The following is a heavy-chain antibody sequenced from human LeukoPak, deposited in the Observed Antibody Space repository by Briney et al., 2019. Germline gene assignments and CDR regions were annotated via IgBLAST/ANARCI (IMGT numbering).Heavy chain of an antibody. CDR2: ISGSGGST. D-gene: IGHD6-13*01. Sequence: GGSLRLSCAASGFTFSTYAMSWVRQAPGKGLEWVSAISGSGGSTFYADSVKGRFTISRDNSKNTLYLEMNNLRAEDTAVYYCAKYHGRAAAGDYWGQGTLVTVSS. CDR1: GFTFSTYA. J-gene: IGHJ4*02. CDR3: AKYHGRAAAGDY. V-gene: IGHV3-23*01.